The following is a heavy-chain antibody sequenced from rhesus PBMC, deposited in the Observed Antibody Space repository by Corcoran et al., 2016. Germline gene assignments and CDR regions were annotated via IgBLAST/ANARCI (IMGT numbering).Heavy chain of an antibody. D-gene: IGHD4-23*01. J-gene: IGHJ4*01. Sequence: EVQLVESGGGLVQPGGSLRLSCAASGFTFSDQYMDWVRQAPGKGLGWVSSISGSSSSTYYPDSVKGRFTISRDNAKNTLYLQMNSPRAEDTAVYYCAREDSNYDYFDYWGQGVLVTVSS. V-gene: IGHV3-37*01. CDR3: AREDSNYDYFDY. CDR2: ISGSSSST. CDR1: GFTFSDQY.